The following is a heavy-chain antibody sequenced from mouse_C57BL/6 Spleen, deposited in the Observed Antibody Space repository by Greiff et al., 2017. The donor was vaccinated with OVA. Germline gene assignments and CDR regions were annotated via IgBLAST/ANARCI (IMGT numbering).Heavy chain of an antibody. CDR1: GYSITSGYD. CDR3: ARGTGNSYFDY. V-gene: IGHV3-1*01. J-gene: IGHJ2*01. Sequence: EVQLQESGPGMVKPSQSLSLTCTVTGYSITSGYDWHWIRHFPGNKLEWMGYISYSGSTNYNPSLKSRISITHDTSKNHFFLKLNSVTTEDTATYYCARGTGNSYFDYWGQGTTLTVSS. D-gene: IGHD4-1*01. CDR2: ISYSGST.